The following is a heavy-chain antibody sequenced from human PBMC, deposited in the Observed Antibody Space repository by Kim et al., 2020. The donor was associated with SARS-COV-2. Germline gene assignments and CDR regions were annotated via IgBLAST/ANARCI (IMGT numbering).Heavy chain of an antibody. CDR1: GGSFSGYS. J-gene: IGHJ6*02. D-gene: IGHD5-18*01. Sequence: SETLSLTCAVFGGSFSGYSWTWIRQSPGKGLEWIGEINQSGSTKYNPSLQSRVSISTDTSKNQFSLRLRSVTAADTAVYFCARGRAGVVPAPVLGLGPFYEYYIMDVWGRGTTVTVSS. CDR3: ARGRAGVVPAPVLGLGPFYEYYIMDV. V-gene: IGHV4-34*01. CDR2: INQSGST.